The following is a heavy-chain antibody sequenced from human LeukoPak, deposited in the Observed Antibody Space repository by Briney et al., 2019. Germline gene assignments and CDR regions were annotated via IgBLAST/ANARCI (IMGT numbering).Heavy chain of an antibody. Sequence: ASVKVSCKASGYTFTSYDINWVRQAPGQGLEWMGWINPNSGGTTYAQKFQVWVTMTRDTSISTAYMELSRLRSDDTAVYFCARALSSGDYYGMDVWGQGTTVTVSS. V-gene: IGHV1-2*04. D-gene: IGHD3-16*01. J-gene: IGHJ6*02. CDR2: INPNSGGT. CDR3: ARALSSGDYYGMDV. CDR1: GYTFTSYD.